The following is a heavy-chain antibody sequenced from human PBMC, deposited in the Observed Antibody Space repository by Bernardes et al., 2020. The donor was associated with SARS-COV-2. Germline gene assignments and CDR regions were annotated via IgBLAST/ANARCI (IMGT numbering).Heavy chain of an antibody. D-gene: IGHD2-15*01. J-gene: IGHJ4*02. CDR2: INPDGSRI. Sequence: GGSLRLSCAASGRSYYWMHWVRQVPGTGLVWVSRINPDGSRIDYADSVKGRFTISRDNAKNTLYLQMNSLRVEDTAVYYCARDFGGGSDYWGQGTLVTVSS. CDR1: GRSYYW. V-gene: IGHV3-74*01. CDR3: ARDFGGGSDY.